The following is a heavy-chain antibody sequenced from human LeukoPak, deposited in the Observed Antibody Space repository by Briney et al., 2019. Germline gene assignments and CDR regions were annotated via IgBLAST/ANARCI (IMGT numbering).Heavy chain of an antibody. CDR2: INPNSGNT. J-gene: IGHJ4*02. D-gene: IGHD1-26*01. V-gene: IGHV1-2*02. Sequence: ASVKVSCKASGYTFTGYYLHWVRQAPGQGLEWMGWINPNSGNTNYAQKFQGRVTMTRDTSISTAYLELSSPRSDDTAVYYCARGGGSLDYWGQGTLVTVSS. CDR3: ARGGGSLDY. CDR1: GYTFTGYY.